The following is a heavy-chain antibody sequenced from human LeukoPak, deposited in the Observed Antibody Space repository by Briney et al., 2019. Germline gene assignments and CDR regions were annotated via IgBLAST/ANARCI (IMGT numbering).Heavy chain of an antibody. CDR3: ARDRKRGSGSYYRAYYYGMDV. Sequence: SETLSLTCAVYGGSFSGYYWSWIRQPPGKGLEWIGEIKHSGSTNYNPSLKSRVTISVDTSKNQFSLKLSSVTAADTAVYYCARDRKRGSGSYYRAYYYGMDVWGKGTTVTVSS. V-gene: IGHV4-34*01. J-gene: IGHJ6*04. D-gene: IGHD3-10*01. CDR1: GGSFSGYY. CDR2: IKHSGST.